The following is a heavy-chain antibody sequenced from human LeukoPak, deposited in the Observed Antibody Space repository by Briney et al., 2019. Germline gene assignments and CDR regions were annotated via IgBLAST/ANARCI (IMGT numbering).Heavy chain of an antibody. J-gene: IGHJ3*02. CDR3: ARSIIVVVAAGALDI. Sequence: SETLSLTCTVSGDSISSYYWIWIRQPPGKGLEWIGYIYHSGNTNSNPSLKSRVTISVDTTMNQFSLKLSSVTAADTAVYYCARSIIVVVAAGALDIWGQGTMVTVSS. V-gene: IGHV4-59*08. CDR1: GDSISSYY. D-gene: IGHD2-21*02. CDR2: IYHSGNT.